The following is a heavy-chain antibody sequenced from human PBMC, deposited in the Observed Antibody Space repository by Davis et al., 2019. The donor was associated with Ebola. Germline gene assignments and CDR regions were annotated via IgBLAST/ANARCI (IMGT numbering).Heavy chain of an antibody. D-gene: IGHD3-22*01. CDR1: GFTFADYA. CDR3: ARSMIIRGMDV. J-gene: IGHJ6*02. V-gene: IGHV3-9*01. CDR2: ISWNSGSI. Sequence: PGGSLRLSCAASGFTFADYAMHWVRQPPGKGLEWVSGISWNSGSIGYEDSVKGRFTIPRDNAKKSLYLQMNSLRGEDTAVFYCARSMIIRGMDVWGQGTTVTVSS.